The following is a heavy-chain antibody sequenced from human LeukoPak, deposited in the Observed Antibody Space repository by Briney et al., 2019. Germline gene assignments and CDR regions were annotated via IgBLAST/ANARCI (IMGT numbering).Heavy chain of an antibody. J-gene: IGHJ3*02. V-gene: IGHV3-11*06. CDR1: GGSISSST. Sequence: LSLTCTVSGGSISSSTYYWAWIRQAPGKGLEWVSYISSSSSYTNYADSVKGRFTISRDNAKNSLYLQMNSLRAEDTAVYYCARELIAVAGTSYAFDIWGQGTMVTVSS. D-gene: IGHD6-19*01. CDR3: ARELIAVAGTSYAFDI. CDR2: ISSSSSYT.